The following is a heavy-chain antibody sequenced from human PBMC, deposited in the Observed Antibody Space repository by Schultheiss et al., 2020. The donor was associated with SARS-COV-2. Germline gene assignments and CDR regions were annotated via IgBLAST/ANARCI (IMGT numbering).Heavy chain of an antibody. J-gene: IGHJ4*02. D-gene: IGHD6-6*01. CDR2: IYYSGST. Sequence: SETLSLTCAVSGGSISSYYWSWIRQPPGKGLEWIGYIYYSGSTNYNPSLKSRVTISVDTSKNQFSLKLSSVTAADTAVYYCTRDSSIAARRTFDYWGQGTLVTVSS. V-gene: IGHV4-59*01. CDR1: GGSISSYY. CDR3: TRDSSIAARRTFDY.